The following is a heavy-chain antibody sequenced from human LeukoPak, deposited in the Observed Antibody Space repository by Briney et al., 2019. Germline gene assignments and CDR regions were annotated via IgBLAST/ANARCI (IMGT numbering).Heavy chain of an antibody. Sequence: NPSETLSLTCSVSGGSISSSSYYWGWIRQPPGKGLGWIGSRYYSGSIYYNPSLKSRVTISVDTSKNQFSLKVSSVTAADTAVYYCARGDKVYFDLWGRGTLVTVSS. CDR1: GGSISSSSYY. CDR2: RYYSGSI. CDR3: ARGDKVYFDL. J-gene: IGHJ2*01. D-gene: IGHD2-15*01. V-gene: IGHV4-39*07.